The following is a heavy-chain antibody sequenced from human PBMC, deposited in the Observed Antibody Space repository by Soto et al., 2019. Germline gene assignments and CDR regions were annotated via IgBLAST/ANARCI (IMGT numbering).Heavy chain of an antibody. D-gene: IGHD3-3*01. CDR1: GGTFSSYT. V-gene: IGHV1-69*02. Sequence: QVQLVQSGAEVKKPGSSVKVSCKASGGTFSSYTISWVRQAPGQGLEWMGRIIPILGIANYAQKFQGRVTITADKSTSTAYMELSSLRSEDTAVYYCAGEGVRLSVSYYYYGMDVWGQGTTVTVFS. J-gene: IGHJ6*02. CDR3: AGEGVRLSVSYYYYGMDV. CDR2: IIPILGIA.